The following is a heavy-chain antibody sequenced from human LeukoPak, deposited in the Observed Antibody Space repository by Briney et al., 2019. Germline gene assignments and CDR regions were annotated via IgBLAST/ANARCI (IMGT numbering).Heavy chain of an antibody. V-gene: IGHV1-69*13. D-gene: IGHD6-25*01. CDR2: IIPIFGTA. J-gene: IGHJ6*02. CDR3: ARDPSSALGMDV. Sequence: SVKVSCKASGGTFSSYAISWVRQAPGQGLEWMGGIIPIFGTANYAQKFQGRVTITADESTSTAYMELSSLRSEDTAVYYCARDPSSALGMDVWGQGTTVTVSS. CDR1: GGTFSSYA.